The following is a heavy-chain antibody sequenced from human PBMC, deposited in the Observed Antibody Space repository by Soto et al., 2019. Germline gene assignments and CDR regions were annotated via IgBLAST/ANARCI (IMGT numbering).Heavy chain of an antibody. CDR3: ARGPRGVYGNDY. Sequence: EVQLVESGGGLVQPGGSLRLSCAASGFTFSNDWMHWVRQAAGKGLVWVSRINMDGSSTNYADSVKGRFTISRDNAKNTLYLQMNSLRLDDTAIYFCARGPRGVYGNDYWGQGALVTVSS. CDR2: INMDGSST. CDR1: GFTFSNDW. D-gene: IGHD2-8*02. V-gene: IGHV3-74*01. J-gene: IGHJ4*02.